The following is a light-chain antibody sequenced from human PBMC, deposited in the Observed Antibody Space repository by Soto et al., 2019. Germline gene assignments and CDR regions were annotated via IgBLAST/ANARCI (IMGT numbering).Light chain of an antibody. Sequence: DVVMTQSPLSLPVTLGQPASISCKSSQSLVYSDGNTYLNWFQQRPGQSPRRLIYKVSNRDSGVPDRFSGSGSGTDFTLTISSLQPDDFATYYCQQYNSYSTFGQGTKVDIK. J-gene: IGKJ1*01. CDR3: QQYNSYST. V-gene: IGKV2-30*01. CDR2: KVS. CDR1: QSLVYSDGNTY.